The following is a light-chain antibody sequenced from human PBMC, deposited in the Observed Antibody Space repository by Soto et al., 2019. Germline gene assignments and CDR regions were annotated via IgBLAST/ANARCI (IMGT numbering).Light chain of an antibody. V-gene: IGKV3-15*01. J-gene: IGKJ4*01. CDR1: QSVSSN. CDR3: QQYNDWPLT. CDR2: GAS. Sequence: EKVMTQSPATLSVSPGERATLSCRASQSVSSNLAWFQQKPGQAPRLLIYGASTRATGIPARFSGSGSGTEFTLTIGSLQSEDFAVYYCQQYNDWPLTFGGGTKWIS.